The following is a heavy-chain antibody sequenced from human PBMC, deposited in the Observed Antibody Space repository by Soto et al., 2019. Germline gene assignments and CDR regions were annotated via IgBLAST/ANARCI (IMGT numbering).Heavy chain of an antibody. D-gene: IGHD2-2*01. J-gene: IGHJ6*03. CDR1: GFTFSNAW. CDR3: TTVLVVVPAAMRHYYMDV. CDR2: IKSKTDGGTT. Sequence: GGSLRLSCAASGFTFSNAWMSWVRQAPGKGLEWVGRIKSKTDGGTTEYAATVKGRFTIQGDDSKNTLSLQMNSLKTADTAVYYCTTVLVVVPAAMRHYYMDVWGKGTTVTVSS. V-gene: IGHV3-15*01.